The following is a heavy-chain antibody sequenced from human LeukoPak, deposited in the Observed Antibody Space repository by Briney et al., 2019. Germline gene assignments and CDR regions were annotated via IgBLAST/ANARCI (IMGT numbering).Heavy chain of an antibody. CDR3: ARSLRE. CDR1: GFIISNYW. J-gene: IGHJ4*02. V-gene: IGHV3-74*01. Sequence: GGSLRLSCAATGFIISNYWMHWVPQTPGKGLVWVSHISNDGSTTGYADSVKGRFTISRDNAKSTVYLQMNSLRAEDTAVYYCARSLREWGKGTLVTVVS. CDR2: ISNDGSTT. D-gene: IGHD1-26*01.